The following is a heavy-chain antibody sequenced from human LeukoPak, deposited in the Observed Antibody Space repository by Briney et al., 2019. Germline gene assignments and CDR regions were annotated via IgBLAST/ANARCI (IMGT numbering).Heavy chain of an antibody. V-gene: IGHV1-18*01. CDR2: ISAYNGNT. CDR1: GYTFTSYG. J-gene: IGHJ4*02. CDR3: ARDLTDYGDYPDSFDY. Sequence: GASVKVSCKASGYTFTSYGISWVRQAPGQGLEWMGWISAYNGNTNYAQKLQGRVTMTTDTSTSIAYMELRSLRSGDTAVYYCARDLTDYGDYPDSFDYWGQGTLVTVSS. D-gene: IGHD4-17*01.